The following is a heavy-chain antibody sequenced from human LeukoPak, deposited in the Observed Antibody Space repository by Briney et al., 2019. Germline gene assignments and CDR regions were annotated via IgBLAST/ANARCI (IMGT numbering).Heavy chain of an antibody. Sequence: GGSLRLSCAASGFTFISYAMHWARQAPGKGLEWVAVISYDGSNKYYADSVKGRFTISRDNSKNTLYLQMNSLRAEDTAVYYCASGGDYETVDGMDVWGQGTTVTVSS. CDR3: ASGGDYETVDGMDV. D-gene: IGHD2-21*02. V-gene: IGHV3-30-3*01. CDR2: ISYDGSNK. J-gene: IGHJ6*02. CDR1: GFTFISYA.